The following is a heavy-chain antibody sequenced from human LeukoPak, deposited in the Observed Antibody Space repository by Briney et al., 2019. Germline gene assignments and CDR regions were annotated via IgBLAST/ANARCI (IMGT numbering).Heavy chain of an antibody. Sequence: PSETLSLTCAVYGGSFSGYYWSWIRQPPGKGLEWIGYVFYTGDTNSNPSLKSRVTVSLDTSKNQLSLRLTSVTAADTAVYYRARHPFATPFDHWGRGTLVTVSS. D-gene: IGHD2-15*01. CDR1: GGSFSGYY. V-gene: IGHV4-59*08. J-gene: IGHJ4*02. CDR3: ARHPFATPFDH. CDR2: VFYTGDT.